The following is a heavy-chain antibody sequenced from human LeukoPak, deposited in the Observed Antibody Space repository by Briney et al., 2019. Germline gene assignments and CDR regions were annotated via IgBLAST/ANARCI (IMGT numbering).Heavy chain of an antibody. V-gene: IGHV4-59*01. CDR3: ARGGGIIAAEVDY. J-gene: IGHJ4*02. CDR1: GGSISDYY. CDR2: IYYSGST. Sequence: TSETLSLTCTVSGGSISDYYRTWVRQPPGKELEWIGYIYYSGSTNYNPSLKSRVTISVDTSKNQFSLKLSSVTAADTAVYYCARGGGIIAAEVDYWGQGTLVTVSS. D-gene: IGHD6-13*01.